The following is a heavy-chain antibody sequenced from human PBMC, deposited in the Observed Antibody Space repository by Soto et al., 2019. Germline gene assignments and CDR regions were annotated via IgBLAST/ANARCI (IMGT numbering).Heavy chain of an antibody. CDR3: AKDPSGDFWSGYYGY. CDR1: GFTFSSYA. D-gene: IGHD3-3*01. Sequence: VQLVESGGGVVQPGRSLRLSCAASGFTFSSYAMHWVRQAPGKGLEWVAVISGSGGSTYYADSVKGRFTISRDNSKNTLYLQMNSLRAEDTAVYYCAKDPSGDFWSGYYGYWGQGTLVTVSS. CDR2: ISGSGGST. V-gene: IGHV3-23*04. J-gene: IGHJ4*02.